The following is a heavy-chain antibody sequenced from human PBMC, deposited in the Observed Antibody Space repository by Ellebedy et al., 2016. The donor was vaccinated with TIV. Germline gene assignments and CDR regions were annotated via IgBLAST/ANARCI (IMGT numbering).Heavy chain of an antibody. D-gene: IGHD2-15*01. Sequence: MPSETLSLTCTVSGGSISPYYWSWIRQPPGMGLEWIGYISYSGSTNYNPSLQSRVTISVDTSKNQSFLKLTSVTAADTAVYYCARVVWQLPVSYAFDIWGQGTMVTVSS. CDR1: GGSISPYY. V-gene: IGHV4-59*01. J-gene: IGHJ3*02. CDR2: ISYSGST. CDR3: ARVVWQLPVSYAFDI.